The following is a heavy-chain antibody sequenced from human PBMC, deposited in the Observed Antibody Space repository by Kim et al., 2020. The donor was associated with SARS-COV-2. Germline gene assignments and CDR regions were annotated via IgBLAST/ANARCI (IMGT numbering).Heavy chain of an antibody. Sequence: SETLSLTCTVSGGSISSYYWSWIRQPPGKGLEWIGYIYYSGSTNYNPSLKSRVTISVDTSKNQFSLKLSSVTAADTAVYYCAREASGWNRRFRFIDIWGQGTMVTVSS. CDR3: AREASGWNRRFRFIDI. J-gene: IGHJ3*02. CDR2: IYYSGST. D-gene: IGHD1-1*01. V-gene: IGHV4-59*13. CDR1: GGSISSYY.